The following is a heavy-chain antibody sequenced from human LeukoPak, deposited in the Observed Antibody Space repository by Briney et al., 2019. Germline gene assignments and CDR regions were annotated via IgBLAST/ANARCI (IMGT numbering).Heavy chain of an antibody. Sequence: GGSLRLSCTASGFTIGSHDMHWVLQTTGEGLEWVAAIASGFQTFYAGSVKGRFTVSREDAKNSLYLQMNSLRAGDTAVYYCVREARGYHYTYFDYWGQGTLVTVSS. D-gene: IGHD5-18*01. CDR3: VREARGYHYTYFDY. CDR2: IASGFQT. J-gene: IGHJ4*02. CDR1: GFTIGSHD. V-gene: IGHV3-13*01.